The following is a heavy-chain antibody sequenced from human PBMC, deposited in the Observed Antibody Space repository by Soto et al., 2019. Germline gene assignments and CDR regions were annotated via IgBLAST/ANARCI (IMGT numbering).Heavy chain of an antibody. CDR2: IIPIFGTA. J-gene: IGHJ5*02. D-gene: IGHD4-17*01. CDR1: GGTFSSYA. V-gene: IGHV1-69*13. CDR3: AREFYGDHVSVRFDP. Sequence: SVKVSCKASGGTFSSYAISWVRQAPGQGLECMGGIIPIFGTANYAQKFQGRVTITAXXXXSXXXMXLXXLRSEDTAVYYCAREFYGDHVSVRFDPWGQGTLVTVSS.